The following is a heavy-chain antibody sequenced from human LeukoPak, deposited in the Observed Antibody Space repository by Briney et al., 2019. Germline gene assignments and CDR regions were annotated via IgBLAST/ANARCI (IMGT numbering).Heavy chain of an antibody. V-gene: IGHV3-48*03. D-gene: IGHD7-27*01. CDR2: ISSSGSTI. CDR3: ARAVTGLGDYYYYYMDV. CDR1: GFTFSSYE. Sequence: GGSLRLSCAASGFTFSSYEMNWVRQAPGKGLEWVSYISSSGSTIYYADSVKGRFTISRDNAKNSLYLQMNSLRAEDTAVYYCARAVTGLGDYYYYYMDVWGKGTTVTISS. J-gene: IGHJ6*03.